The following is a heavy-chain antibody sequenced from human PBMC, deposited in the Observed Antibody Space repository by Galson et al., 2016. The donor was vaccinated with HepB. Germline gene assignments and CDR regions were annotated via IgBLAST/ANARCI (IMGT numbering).Heavy chain of an antibody. CDR1: GFVFNTYA. D-gene: IGHD6-19*01. CDR3: AKVVQWLVTLDYFDS. Sequence: SLRLSCAASGFVFNTYAMNWVRQAPGKGLEWVSAISDRGDTTYYADSVKGRFTISRDNSNNTLYLQMNSLRVEDTAVYYCAKVVQWLVTLDYFDSWGQGTLVTVSS. CDR2: ISDRGDTT. J-gene: IGHJ4*02. V-gene: IGHV3-23*01.